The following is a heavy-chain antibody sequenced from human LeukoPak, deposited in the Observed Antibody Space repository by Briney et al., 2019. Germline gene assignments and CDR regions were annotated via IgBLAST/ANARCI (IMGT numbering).Heavy chain of an antibody. CDR1: GGSISTYY. CDR3: ARAGREMYYDSLTSSYRDYYNYGLDV. J-gene: IGHJ6*02. Sequence: SETLSLTCTVSGGSISTYYWSWIRQPAGKGLEWIGRIYTTGSTNYSPSLKSRATMSVDTSKNQFSLRLTSVTAADTAVYYCARAGREMYYDSLTSSYRDYYNYGLDVWGQGTRVTVSS. D-gene: IGHD3-9*01. CDR2: IYTTGST. V-gene: IGHV4-4*07.